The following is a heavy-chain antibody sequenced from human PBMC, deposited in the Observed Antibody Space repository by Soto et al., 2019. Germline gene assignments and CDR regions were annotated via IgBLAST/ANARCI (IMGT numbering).Heavy chain of an antibody. CDR1: GGSVGTGDYA. Sequence: QVQLQESGPGLVKPSQTLSLTCTVSGGSVGTGDYAWAWIRQAPGKDLEWLAYDYYTGNNYQNPTVKGRASMSVDTSKNQFSLELRSVTAADTAVYYCAAERYRCWRGPVDLWGRGTLVTVSS. CDR3: AAERYRCWRGPVDL. D-gene: IGHD3-3*01. V-gene: IGHV4-30-4*01. J-gene: IGHJ2*01. CDR2: DYYTGNN.